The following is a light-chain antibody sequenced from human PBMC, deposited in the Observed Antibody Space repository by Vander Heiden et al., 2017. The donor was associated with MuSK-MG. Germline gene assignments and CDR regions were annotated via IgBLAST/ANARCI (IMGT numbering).Light chain of an antibody. V-gene: IGKV1-5*03. CDR1: QSIRSW. CDR2: KAS. Sequence: INLTQSPSTLSASVGDRVTITCRASQSIRSWLAWYQQKPGTAPKILIYKASSLDSGVPSRFSGSGSETEFTLTISSLQPDDFATYYCQQYKNYPRTFGQGTKVEIK. J-gene: IGKJ1*01. CDR3: QQYKNYPRT.